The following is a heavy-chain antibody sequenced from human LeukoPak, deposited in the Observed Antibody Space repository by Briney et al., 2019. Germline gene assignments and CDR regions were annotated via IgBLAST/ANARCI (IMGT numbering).Heavy chain of an antibody. Sequence: GGSLRLSCAASGSTFSSYAMSWVRQAPGKGLEWVSAISGSGGSTYYADSVKGRFTISRDNSKNTLYLQMNSLRAEDTAVYYCAKAVTVTTHYYGMDVWGQGTTVTVSS. CDR3: AKAVTVTTHYYGMDV. J-gene: IGHJ6*02. D-gene: IGHD4-11*01. V-gene: IGHV3-23*01. CDR1: GSTFSSYA. CDR2: ISGSGGST.